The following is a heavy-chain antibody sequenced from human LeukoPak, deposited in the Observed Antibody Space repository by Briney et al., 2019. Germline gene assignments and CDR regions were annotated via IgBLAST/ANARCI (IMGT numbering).Heavy chain of an antibody. CDR1: GFTFSSNS. D-gene: IGHD3-22*01. CDR3: ASGFPSYYDSSGYFP. V-gene: IGHV3-21*01. Sequence: GGSLRLSCAASGFTFSSNSMNWVRQAPGKGLEWVSSISSSSSYIYYADSVKGRFTISRDNAKNSLYLQMNSLRAEDTAVYYCASGFPSYYDSSGYFPWGQGTLVTVSS. J-gene: IGHJ5*02. CDR2: ISSSSSYI.